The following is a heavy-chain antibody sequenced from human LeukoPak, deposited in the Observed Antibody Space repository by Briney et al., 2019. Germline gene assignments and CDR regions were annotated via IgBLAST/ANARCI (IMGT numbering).Heavy chain of an antibody. Sequence: GGSLRLSCAASGITFYDYAMHWVRQAPGKGLEWVSGISWNSNNIGYADSVKGRFTISRDNAKNSLYLQMNSLRAEDTALYYCATELIYRAGTDYWGQGTLVTVSS. CDR2: ISWNSNNI. J-gene: IGHJ4*02. D-gene: IGHD6-13*01. V-gene: IGHV3-9*01. CDR3: ATELIYRAGTDY. CDR1: GITFYDYA.